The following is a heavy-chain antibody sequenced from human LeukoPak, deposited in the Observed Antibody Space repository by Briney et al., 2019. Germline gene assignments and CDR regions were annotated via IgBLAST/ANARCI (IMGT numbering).Heavy chain of an antibody. CDR2: IYYSGST. D-gene: IGHD3-16*01. Sequence: SQTLSLTCTVSGGSISSGDYYWSWIRQPPGKGLEWIGYIYYSGSTYYNPSLKSRVTISVDTSKDQFSLKLSSVTAADTAVYYCARGGEVSPYWYFDLWGRGTLVTVSS. V-gene: IGHV4-30-4*01. CDR1: GGSISSGDYY. CDR3: ARGGEVSPYWYFDL. J-gene: IGHJ2*01.